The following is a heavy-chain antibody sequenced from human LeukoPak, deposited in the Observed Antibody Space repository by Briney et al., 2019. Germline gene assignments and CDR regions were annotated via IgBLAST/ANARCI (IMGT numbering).Heavy chain of an antibody. Sequence: GGSLRLSCAASGFTFSSYGMHWVRQAAGKGLEWVAFIRYDGSNKYYADSVKGRFTISRDNSKNTLYLQMNSLRAEDTAVYYCAKDMAATLDYWGRGTLVTVSS. V-gene: IGHV3-30*02. CDR1: GFTFSSYG. D-gene: IGHD6-25*01. CDR3: AKDMAATLDY. J-gene: IGHJ4*02. CDR2: IRYDGSNK.